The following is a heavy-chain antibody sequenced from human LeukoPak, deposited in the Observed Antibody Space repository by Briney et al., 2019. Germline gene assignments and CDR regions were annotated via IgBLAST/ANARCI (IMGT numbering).Heavy chain of an antibody. CDR1: GYTFTGYY. D-gene: IGHD3-3*01. CDR3: ARAITGYDFWSGSRSYAFDI. CDR2: INPNSGGT. V-gene: IGHV1-2*02. Sequence: GASVKVSCKASGYTFTGYYMHWVRQAPGQGLEWMGWINPNSGGTNYAQKFQGRVTMTRDTSISTAYMELSRLRSDDTAVYYCARAITGYDFWSGSRSYAFDIWGQGTMVTVSS. J-gene: IGHJ3*02.